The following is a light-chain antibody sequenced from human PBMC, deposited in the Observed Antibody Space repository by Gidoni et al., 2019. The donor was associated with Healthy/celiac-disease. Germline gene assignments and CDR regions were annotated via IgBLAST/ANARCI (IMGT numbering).Light chain of an antibody. CDR2: DVS. CDR3: SSYTSSSTSDVV. J-gene: IGLJ2*01. Sequence: QAALTQPASVSGSPGQPITISCTVTSSDVGGYNYVSWYHQHPGNAPKLMIYDVSNRPSGVSNRFSGSKSGNTASLTISGLQADDEADYYCSSYTSSSTSDVVFGGGTKLTVL. CDR1: SSDVGGYNY. V-gene: IGLV2-14*03.